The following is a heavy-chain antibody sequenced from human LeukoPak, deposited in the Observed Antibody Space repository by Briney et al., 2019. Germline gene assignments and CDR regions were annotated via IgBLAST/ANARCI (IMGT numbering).Heavy chain of an antibody. Sequence: GGSLRLSCAASGFTFSSYAMSWVRQAPGKGLEWVSAISDSGGSTYYADSVKGRFTISRDNSKNTLYLQMNSLRAEDTAVYYCDATYDRPINHYGMDVWGQGTTVTVSS. V-gene: IGHV3-23*01. CDR1: GFTFSSYA. CDR2: ISDSGGST. J-gene: IGHJ6*02. CDR3: DATYDRPINHYGMDV. D-gene: IGHD5-24*01.